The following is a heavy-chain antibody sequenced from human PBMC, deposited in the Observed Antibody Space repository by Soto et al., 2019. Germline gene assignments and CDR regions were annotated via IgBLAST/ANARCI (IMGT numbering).Heavy chain of an antibody. D-gene: IGHD3-10*01. J-gene: IGHJ5*02. CDR1: SGSISSPNW. Sequence: SETLSLTCAVSSGSISSPNWWSWVRQPPGKGLERIGEVYHSGSTTYNPSLKSRVTISVDKSKNQLSLKLTSVTAADTAVYYCAKYPSGSSYFHPWGQGTLLTVSS. V-gene: IGHV4-4*02. CDR3: AKYPSGSSYFHP. CDR2: VYHSGST.